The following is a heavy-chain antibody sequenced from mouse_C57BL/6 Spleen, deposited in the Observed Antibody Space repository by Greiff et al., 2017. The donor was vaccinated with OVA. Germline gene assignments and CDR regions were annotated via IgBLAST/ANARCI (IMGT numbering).Heavy chain of an antibody. D-gene: IGHD1-1*01. J-gene: IGHJ4*01. CDR2: INPNNGGT. Sequence: EVQLQQSGPELVKPGASVKMSCKASGYTFTDYNMHWVKQSHGKSLEWIGYINPNNGGTSYNQKFKGKATLTVNKSSSTAYMELRSLTSEDSAVYYCARGGTTVVAPYYAMDYWGQGTSVTVSS. V-gene: IGHV1-22*01. CDR1: GYTFTDYN. CDR3: ARGGTTVVAPYYAMDY.